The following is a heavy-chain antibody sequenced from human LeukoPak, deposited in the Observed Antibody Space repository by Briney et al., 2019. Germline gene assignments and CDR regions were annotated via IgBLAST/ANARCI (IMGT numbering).Heavy chain of an antibody. D-gene: IGHD2-21*01. CDR1: GGSITSTY. CDR2: ISDSGST. V-gene: IGHV4-39*01. J-gene: IGHJ4*01. Sequence: SETLSLTCTVSGGSITSTYWSWIRQPPGKGLEWIGIISDSGSTHHNPSLKSRVYISVDTSKNQFSLKLSSVTAADTAAYFCARHSGLGVVSPYSDYWGRGTLVTVSS. CDR3: ARHSGLGVVSPYSDY.